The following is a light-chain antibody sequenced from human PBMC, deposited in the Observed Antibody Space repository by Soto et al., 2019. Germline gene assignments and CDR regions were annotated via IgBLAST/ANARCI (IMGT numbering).Light chain of an antibody. CDR3: SSYAGSNNYV. J-gene: IGLJ1*01. CDR1: SSDIGNYNF. Sequence: QAVVTQPASVSGSPGQSITISCTGTSSDIGNYNFVSWYQHHPGKAPKLMIYEITKRPSGVSNRFSGSKSGNTASLTVSGLQAEDEADYYCSSYAGSNNYVFGTGTKLTVL. CDR2: EIT. V-gene: IGLV2-14*01.